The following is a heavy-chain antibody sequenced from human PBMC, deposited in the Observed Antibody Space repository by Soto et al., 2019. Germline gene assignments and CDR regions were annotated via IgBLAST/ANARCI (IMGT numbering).Heavy chain of an antibody. CDR2: IIPIFGTA. Sequence: SVKVSWKASGGTFSSYAISWVRQAPGQGLEWMGGIIPIFGTANYAQKFQGRVTITADESTSTAYMELSSLRSEDTAVYYCASGPGIEFRQLRDFDYWGQGTLVTVSS. CDR1: GGTFSSYA. V-gene: IGHV1-69*13. J-gene: IGHJ4*02. D-gene: IGHD3-10*01. CDR3: ASGPGIEFRQLRDFDY.